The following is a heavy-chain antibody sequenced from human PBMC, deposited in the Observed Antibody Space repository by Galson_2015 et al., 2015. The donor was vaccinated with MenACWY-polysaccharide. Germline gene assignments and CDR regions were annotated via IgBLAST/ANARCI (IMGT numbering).Heavy chain of an antibody. V-gene: IGHV3-74*01. D-gene: IGHD6-13*01. CDR2: INGDGSTT. CDR1: GFTFSSYW. CDR3: ARVPGSWYSDY. Sequence: SLRLSCAASGFTFSSYWMHWVRHAPGRGLVWVSRINGDGSTTNYADSVKGRFTISRDNAKNTLYLQMNSLRAEDTAVYYCARVPGSWYSDYWGQGPLVTVSS. J-gene: IGHJ4*02.